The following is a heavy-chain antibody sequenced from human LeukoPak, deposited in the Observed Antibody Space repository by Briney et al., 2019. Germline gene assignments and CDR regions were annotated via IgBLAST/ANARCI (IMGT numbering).Heavy chain of an antibody. Sequence: PPGGSLRLSCAASGFTFSSYGMHWVRQAPGKGLEWVAVISYDGSNKYYADSVKGRFTISRDNSKNTLYLQMNSLRAEDTAVYYCATYYYDSSGYYPLDYWGQGTLVTVSS. CDR2: ISYDGSNK. CDR3: ATYYYDSSGYYPLDY. CDR1: GFTFSSYG. V-gene: IGHV3-30*03. D-gene: IGHD3-22*01. J-gene: IGHJ4*02.